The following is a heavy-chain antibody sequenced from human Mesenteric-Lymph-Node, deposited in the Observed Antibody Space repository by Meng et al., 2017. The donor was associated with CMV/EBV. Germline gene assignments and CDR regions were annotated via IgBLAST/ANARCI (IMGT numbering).Heavy chain of an antibody. Sequence: ASVKVSCKASGYTFTSYYIHWVRQAPGQGLEWMGIINPSGGSTEYAQRFQGRVTMTRDTSTSTVYTDLSSLRSEDTAVYYCAREGTPYNWNDPYNWFDPWGQGTLVTVSS. J-gene: IGHJ5*02. CDR3: AREGTPYNWNDPYNWFDP. D-gene: IGHD1-1*01. V-gene: IGHV1-46*01. CDR2: INPSGGST. CDR1: GYTFTSYY.